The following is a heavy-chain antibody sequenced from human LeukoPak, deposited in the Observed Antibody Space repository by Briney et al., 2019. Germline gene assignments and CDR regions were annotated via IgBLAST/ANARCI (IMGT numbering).Heavy chain of an antibody. J-gene: IGHJ3*02. CDR1: GFTFSNYG. Sequence: SGGSLRLSCAASGFTFSNYGMHWVRQAPGKGLEWVALIWYDGSNQYYADSVKGRFTISRDNSKNTLYLQMNSLRAEDTAVYYCAKDTNAGGDAFDIWGQGTMVTVSS. CDR3: AKDTNAGGDAFDI. D-gene: IGHD2-2*01. V-gene: IGHV3-33*06. CDR2: IWYDGSNQ.